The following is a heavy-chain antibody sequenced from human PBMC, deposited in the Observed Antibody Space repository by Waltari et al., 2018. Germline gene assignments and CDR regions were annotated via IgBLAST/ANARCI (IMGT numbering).Heavy chain of an antibody. CDR1: GFTFSGYG. CDR3: ARRFDS. Sequence: EVQLVESGGGLVQPGGSLRLSCAASGFTFSGYGRNGGRQAPGKGLEWISYISGSGTTIYYADSVKGRFTISRDDAENSLYLQMNSLRAEDTALYYCARRFDSWGQGTRVTVSS. J-gene: IGHJ4*02. CDR2: ISGSGTTI. V-gene: IGHV3-48*03.